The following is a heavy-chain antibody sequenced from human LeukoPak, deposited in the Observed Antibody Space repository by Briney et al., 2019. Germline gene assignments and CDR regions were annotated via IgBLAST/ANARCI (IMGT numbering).Heavy chain of an antibody. CDR2: ISSSSSTI. V-gene: IGHV3-48*01. CDR1: GFTFSSYA. CDR3: ARKNYCSGGSCYSRGWFDP. D-gene: IGHD2-15*01. Sequence: GGSLRLSCAASGFTFSSYAMNWVRQAPGKGLEWVSYISSSSSTIYYADSVKGRFTISRDNAKNSLYLQMNSLRAEDTAMYYCARKNYCSGGSCYSRGWFDPWGQGTLVTVSS. J-gene: IGHJ5*02.